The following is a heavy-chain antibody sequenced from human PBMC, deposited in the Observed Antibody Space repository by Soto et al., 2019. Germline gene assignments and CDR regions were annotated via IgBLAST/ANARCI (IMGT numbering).Heavy chain of an antibody. CDR1: GHSLTDLS. V-gene: IGHV1-24*01. CDR3: ATTRTTYVYDFDS. CDR2: FDPEEGEI. Sequence: ASVKVSCKVAGHSLTDLSMHWVRQGPGRGLEWLGGFDPEEGEIIYAQNFQGRIRLTEDTSTDTAFMELNSLKSEDTAIYYCATTRTTYVYDFDSWGQGTLVTVSS. D-gene: IGHD3-16*01. J-gene: IGHJ4*02.